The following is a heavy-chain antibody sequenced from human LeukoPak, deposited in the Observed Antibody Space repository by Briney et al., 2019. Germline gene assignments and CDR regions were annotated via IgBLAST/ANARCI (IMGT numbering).Heavy chain of an antibody. CDR3: ARVRVGETFYYFDY. CDR2: IYYSGNT. J-gene: IGHJ4*02. V-gene: IGHV4-59*01. CDR1: ICSIRSYY. D-gene: IGHD3-10*01. Sequence: NSSETLSLTCTVSICSIRSYYWSWIRQPPGKGLEWIGYIYYSGNTNYNPSLDSRATLSVDTSKNQFSLRLTSVTAADTAVYYCARVRVGETFYYFDYWGQGTLVTVSS.